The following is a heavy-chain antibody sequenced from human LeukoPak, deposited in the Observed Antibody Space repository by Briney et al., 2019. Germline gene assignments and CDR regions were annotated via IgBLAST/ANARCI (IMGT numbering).Heavy chain of an antibody. CDR2: TNPSGGST. CDR1: GYTFTSYY. Sequence: GASVKVSCKASGYTFTSYYMHWVRQAPGQGLEWMGMTNPSGGSTSYTQKFQGRVTMTRDTSTSTVYMELSSLRSEDTAVYYCARGIISSGPHRYFDLWGRGTLVTVSS. J-gene: IGHJ2*01. D-gene: IGHD6-19*01. V-gene: IGHV1-46*01. CDR3: ARGIISSGPHRYFDL.